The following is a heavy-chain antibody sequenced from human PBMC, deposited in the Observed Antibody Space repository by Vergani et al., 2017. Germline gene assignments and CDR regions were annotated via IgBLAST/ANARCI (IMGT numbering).Heavy chain of an antibody. D-gene: IGHD6-13*01. Sequence: VQLVESGGGLVQPGGSLRLSCTASGFTFSNYWMQWVRQAPGKGLMWVSRINSDGDSTYYADSVKGRFTISRDNSKNSLYLQMNSLRAEDTALYYCAKYGIAAADTSNKYYYYGMDVWGQGTTVTVSS. J-gene: IGHJ6*02. CDR3: AKYGIAAADTSNKYYYYGMDV. CDR1: GFTFSNYW. CDR2: INSDGDST. V-gene: IGHV3-74*01.